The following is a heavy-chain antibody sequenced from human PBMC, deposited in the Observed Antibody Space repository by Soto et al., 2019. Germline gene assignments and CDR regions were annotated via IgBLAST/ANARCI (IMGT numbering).Heavy chain of an antibody. CDR2: IDWDDDK. CDR3: ARMVWWPNYYYYGMDV. V-gene: IGHV2-70*01. CDR1: GFSLSTSGMC. J-gene: IGHJ6*02. Sequence: SGPTLVNPTQTLTLTCTFSGFSLSTSGMCVSWIRQPPGKALEWLALIDWDDDKYYSTSLKTRLTISKDTSKNQVVLTMTNMDPVDTATYYCARMVWWPNYYYYGMDVWGQGTTVTVSS. D-gene: IGHD1-26*01.